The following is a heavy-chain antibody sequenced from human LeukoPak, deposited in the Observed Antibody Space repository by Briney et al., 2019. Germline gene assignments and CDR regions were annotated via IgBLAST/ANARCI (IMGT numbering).Heavy chain of an antibody. D-gene: IGHD1-26*01. J-gene: IGHJ4*02. Sequence: SETLSLTCTVSGGSISSYYWSWIRQPAGKGLEWIGRIYTSGSTSYNPSLKSRVTMSVDTSKNQFSLKLSSVTAADTAVYYCRGGSYVGGYDYWGQGTLVTVSS. CDR2: IYTSGST. CDR1: GGSISSYY. CDR3: RGGSYVGGYDY. V-gene: IGHV4-4*07.